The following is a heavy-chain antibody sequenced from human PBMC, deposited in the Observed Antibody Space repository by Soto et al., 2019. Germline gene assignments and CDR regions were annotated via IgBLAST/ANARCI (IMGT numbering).Heavy chain of an antibody. V-gene: IGHV1-3*01. D-gene: IGHD6-13*01. CDR1: GYTFTSYA. CDR3: ARDLLPGIAAAGDYYYSYYMDV. CDR2: INAGNGNT. Sequence: ASVKVSCKASGYTFTSYAMHWVRQAPGQRLEWMGWINAGNGNTKYSQKFQGRVTITRDTSASTAYMELSSLRSEDTAVYYCARDLLPGIAAAGDYYYSYYMDVWGKGTTVTVSS. J-gene: IGHJ6*03.